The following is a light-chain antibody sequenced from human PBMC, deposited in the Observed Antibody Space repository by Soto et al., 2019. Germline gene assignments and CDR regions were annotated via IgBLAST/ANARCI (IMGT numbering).Light chain of an antibody. CDR3: QQYVSSPLT. Sequence: EIVLTQSPGTLSLSPGESATLSCRASQSVGNNYLAWYQQKPSQAPRLLIYGASSRATGIPDRFRGSGSGTDFTLTISRLEPKDFAGYYGQQYVSSPLTCGGGTKVEIK. CDR1: QSVGNNY. J-gene: IGKJ4*01. V-gene: IGKV3-20*01. CDR2: GAS.